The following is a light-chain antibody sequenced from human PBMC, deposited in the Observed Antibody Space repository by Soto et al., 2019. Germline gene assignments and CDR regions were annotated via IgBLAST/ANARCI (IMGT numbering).Light chain of an antibody. CDR3: QHYNSYSEA. V-gene: IGKV1-5*03. Sequence: SHMTHFPSTLCLSLGERVTITWRASQTISSWLAWYRQKPGKAPKLLIYKASTLKSGVPSRFSGSGSGTEFTLTISSLQPDDFATYYCQHYNSYSEAFGQGTKVDIK. CDR2: KAS. J-gene: IGKJ1*01. CDR1: QTISSW.